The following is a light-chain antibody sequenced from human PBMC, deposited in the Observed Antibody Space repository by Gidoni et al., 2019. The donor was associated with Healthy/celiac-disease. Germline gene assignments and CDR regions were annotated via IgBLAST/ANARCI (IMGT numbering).Light chain of an antibody. CDR1: QLGDKY. J-gene: IGLJ2*01. CDR3: QAWDSSIVV. V-gene: IGLV3-1*01. CDR2: QDS. Sequence: SYELTPPPSVSVSPGQTASITCSGDQLGDKYACWYQQKPGQSPVLVIYQDSKRPSGIPERFSGSNSGNTATLTISGTQAMDEADYYCQAWDSSIVVFGGGTKLTVL.